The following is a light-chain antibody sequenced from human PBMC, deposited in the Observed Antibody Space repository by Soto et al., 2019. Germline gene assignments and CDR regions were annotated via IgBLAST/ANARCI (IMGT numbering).Light chain of an antibody. CDR3: QSYDSSLSGSLV. Sequence: QSVLTQPPSVSGAPGQRVTISCTGSSSNIGAGYDVHWYQQLPGTAPKLLIYGNSNRPSGVPDRFSGSTSGTSASLAITGLQAEDEADYYCQSYDSSLSGSLVFGTGTKLTVL. CDR2: GNS. V-gene: IGLV1-40*01. CDR1: SSNIGAGYD. J-gene: IGLJ1*01.